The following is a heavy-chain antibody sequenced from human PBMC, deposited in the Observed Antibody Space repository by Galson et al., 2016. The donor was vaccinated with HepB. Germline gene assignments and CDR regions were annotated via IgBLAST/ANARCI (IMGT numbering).Heavy chain of an antibody. CDR1: GFTFRDYG. Sequence: SLRLSCAASGFTFRDYGMTWVRQAPGKGLEVVSSISRSGDSTDYADSVKGRFTISRDNSKNTLSLQMNSLTADDTAIYYGVQGSTALAVWGKGTTVTVSS. CDR3: VQGSTALAV. CDR2: ISRSGDST. V-gene: IGHV3-23*01. D-gene: IGHD2-2*01. J-gene: IGHJ6*04.